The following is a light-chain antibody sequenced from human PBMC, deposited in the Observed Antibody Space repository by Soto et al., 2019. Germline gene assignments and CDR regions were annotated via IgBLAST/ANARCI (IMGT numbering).Light chain of an antibody. J-gene: IGLJ1*01. CDR2: QVT. V-gene: IGLV2-14*01. CDR3: TSYSSSSTFYV. CDR1: SSDIGGYYY. Sequence: QSVLTQPASVSGSPGQSITISCTGTSSDIGGYYYVSWYQHHPGKAPKLIIYQVTNRPSGVSHRFSGSKSGNTASLTISGLQAEDEADYYRTSYSSSSTFYVFGTGTKVTVL.